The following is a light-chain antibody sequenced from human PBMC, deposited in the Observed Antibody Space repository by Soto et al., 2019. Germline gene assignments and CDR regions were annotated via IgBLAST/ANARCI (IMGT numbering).Light chain of an antibody. Sequence: EIVMTHYPATLSVSPGERATLSCRSSQGIKDYVAWFQQKPGQAPRLLIYGASTRATAIPARFSGSGSGTEFTLSISSLQSEDFEVYYCQQYNTGPRTFGQGTKVDIK. CDR3: QQYNTGPRT. CDR1: QGIKDY. CDR2: GAS. V-gene: IGKV3-15*01. J-gene: IGKJ1*01.